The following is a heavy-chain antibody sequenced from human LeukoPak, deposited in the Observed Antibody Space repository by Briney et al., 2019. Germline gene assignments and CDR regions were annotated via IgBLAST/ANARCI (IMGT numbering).Heavy chain of an antibody. CDR1: GFTFSSYW. CDR3: TTGNWGSFSY. V-gene: IGHV3-15*01. CDR2: IKSKTDGGTT. Sequence: GGSLRLSCAASGFTFSSYWMHWVRQAPGKGLEWVGRIKSKTDGGTTDYAAPVQGRFTISRDDSRHTLYLQVNSLTTEDTAVYYCTTGNWGSFSYWGQGTLVTVSS. D-gene: IGHD7-27*01. J-gene: IGHJ4*02.